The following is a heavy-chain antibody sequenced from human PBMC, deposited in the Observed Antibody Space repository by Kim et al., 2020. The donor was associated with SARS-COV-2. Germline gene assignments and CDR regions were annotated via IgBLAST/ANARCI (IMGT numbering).Heavy chain of an antibody. V-gene: IGHV1-58*01. CDR2: IVVGSGNT. CDR1: GFTFTSSA. CDR3: AAEVGVELIALGLDP. Sequence: SVKVSCKASGFTFTSSAVQWVRQARGQRLEWIGWIVVGSGNTNYAQKFQERVTITRDMSTSTAYMELSSLRSEDTAVYYCAAEVGVELIALGLDPWGQGTLVTVSS. D-gene: IGHD2-2*01. J-gene: IGHJ5*02.